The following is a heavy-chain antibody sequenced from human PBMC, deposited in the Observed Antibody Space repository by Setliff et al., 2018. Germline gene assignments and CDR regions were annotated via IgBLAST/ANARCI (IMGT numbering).Heavy chain of an antibody. CDR2: IYTSGGT. V-gene: IGHV4-4*08. CDR1: GASISSYY. J-gene: IGHJ3*02. Sequence: PSETLSLTCTVSGASISSYYWSWIRQPPGKGLEWIGYIYTSGGTNYNPSLKSRVTISVDMSKNQISLKLSSVAAADTAVYYCVRVEAGYCSSTSCYVVGAFDIWGQGTMVTVSS. D-gene: IGHD2-2*03. CDR3: VRVEAGYCSSTSCYVVGAFDI.